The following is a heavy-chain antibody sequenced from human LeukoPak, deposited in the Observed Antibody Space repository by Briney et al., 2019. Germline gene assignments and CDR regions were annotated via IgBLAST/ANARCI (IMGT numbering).Heavy chain of an antibody. CDR2: INHSGST. CDR1: GGSFSGHY. V-gene: IGHV4-34*01. J-gene: IGHJ4*02. Sequence: PSETLSLTCAVYGGSFSGHYWTWIRQPPGMGLEWIGEINHSGSTTYNPPLNTRVTISVDTSKNQISLKLSSVTAADTAVYYCARPGYGSGSLDSWGQGTLVTVSS. CDR3: ARPGYGSGSLDS. D-gene: IGHD3-10*01.